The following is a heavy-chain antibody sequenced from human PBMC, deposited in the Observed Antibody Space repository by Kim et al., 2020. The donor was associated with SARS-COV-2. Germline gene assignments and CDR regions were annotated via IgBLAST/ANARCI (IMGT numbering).Heavy chain of an antibody. CDR2: LNPNSGSQ. J-gene: IGHJ4*02. CDR3: AGALSSPSGPY. Sequence: ASVKVSCKASGYTFTANYMTWLRQAPGQGLEWMGWLNPNSGSQNYAQKSQGRAPMTRTPPITTAYRDLGRRRSDDPAGNYCAGALSSPSGPYWRQGTL. V-gene: IGHV1-2*02. D-gene: IGHD1-26*01. CDR1: GYTFTANY.